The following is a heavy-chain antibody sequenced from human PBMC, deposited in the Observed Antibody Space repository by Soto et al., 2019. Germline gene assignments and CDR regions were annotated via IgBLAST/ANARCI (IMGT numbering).Heavy chain of an antibody. D-gene: IGHD6-13*01. CDR2: IIPIFGTA. J-gene: IGHJ4*01. CDR3: TRENAAAASPTLDY. CDR1: GGPFNSYA. V-gene: IGHV1-69*06. Sequence: SVKVSCKASGGPFNSYAINWVRQAPGQGLEWMGGIIPIFGTANYAQKFQGRATMTADTSTNVAYMALRSLRSDDTAVYYCTRENAAAASPTLDYWGHGTLVTVSS.